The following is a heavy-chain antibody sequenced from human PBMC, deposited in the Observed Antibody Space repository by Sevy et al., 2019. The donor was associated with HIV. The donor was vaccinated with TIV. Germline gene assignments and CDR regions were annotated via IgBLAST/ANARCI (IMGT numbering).Heavy chain of an antibody. CDR1: GFTFSSYA. V-gene: IGHV3-30*04. Sequence: GGSLRLSCAASGFTFSSYAMHWVRQAPGKGLEWVAVISYDGSNKYYADSVKGRFTISRDNSKNTLYLQMNSLRAEDTAVYYCAKEGYDFWSANWFDPWCQGTLVTVSS. D-gene: IGHD3-3*01. J-gene: IGHJ5*02. CDR2: ISYDGSNK. CDR3: AKEGYDFWSANWFDP.